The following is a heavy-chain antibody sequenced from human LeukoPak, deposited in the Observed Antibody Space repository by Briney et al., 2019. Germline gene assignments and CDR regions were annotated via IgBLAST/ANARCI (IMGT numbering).Heavy chain of an antibody. CDR3: ARDGITMRILEY. D-gene: IGHD3-10*01. CDR1: GFTFISYA. V-gene: IGHV3-30*04. Sequence: GTSLRLSCAAPGFTFISYAIHWVRQAPGKGLEWVAVISFHGTDSFYADSVKGRFTISRDNSKNTLYLQMNSLRADDAAVYYCARDGITMRILEYWGQGTLVTVSS. J-gene: IGHJ4*02. CDR2: ISFHGTDS.